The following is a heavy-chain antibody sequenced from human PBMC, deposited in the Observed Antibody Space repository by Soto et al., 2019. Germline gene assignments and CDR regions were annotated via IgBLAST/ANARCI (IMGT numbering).Heavy chain of an antibody. V-gene: IGHV1-8*01. CDR2: MNPNSGYT. D-gene: IGHD1-26*01. CDR1: GYTFTSYD. Sequence: ASVKVSCKASGYTFTSYDINWVRQATGQGLEWMGWMNPNSGYTGYAQKFQGRVTMTRNTSISTAYMELSSLRSDDTAVYYCVRGRHMVGAIIAAYWGQGVLVTV. J-gene: IGHJ4*02. CDR3: VRGRHMVGAIIAAY.